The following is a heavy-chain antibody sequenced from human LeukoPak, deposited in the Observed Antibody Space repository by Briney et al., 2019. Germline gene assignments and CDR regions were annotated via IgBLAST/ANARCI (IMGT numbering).Heavy chain of an antibody. D-gene: IGHD3-22*01. V-gene: IGHV3-23*01. CDR3: AKGRRSGYSAFYYFDY. CDR2: ISGSGGST. Sequence: QAGGSLRLSCAASGFTFSSYAMSWVRQAPGKGLEWVSAISGSGGSTYYADSVKGRFTISRDNSKNTLYLQMNSLRAEDTAVYYCAKGRRSGYSAFYYFDYWGQGTLVTVSS. CDR1: GFTFSSYA. J-gene: IGHJ4*02.